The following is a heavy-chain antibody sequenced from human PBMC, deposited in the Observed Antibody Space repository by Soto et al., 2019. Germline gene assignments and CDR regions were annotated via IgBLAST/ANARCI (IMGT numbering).Heavy chain of an antibody. CDR2: IYYSGST. CDR3: ARDTHDAFAI. V-gene: IGHV4-59*01. J-gene: IGHJ3*02. Sequence: SETLSLTCTVSGGSISSYYWSWIRQPPGKGLEWIGYIYYSGSTNYNPSLKSRVTISVDTSKNQFSLKLSSVTAADTAVYYCARDTHDAFAIWGQGTTVAVSS. CDR1: GGSISSYY.